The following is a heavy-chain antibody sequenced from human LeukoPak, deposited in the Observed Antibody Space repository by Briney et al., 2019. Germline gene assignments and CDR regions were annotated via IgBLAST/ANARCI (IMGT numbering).Heavy chain of an antibody. V-gene: IGHV3-30*02. D-gene: IGHD3-22*01. CDR2: IRFDGTKE. J-gene: IGHJ4*02. CDR1: GFNFSRNG. CDR3: ARDFDDVSGNFYYIPDY. Sequence: PGGSLRLSCAASGFNFSRNGMHWVRQAPGKGLEWVAFIRFDGTKEFYGDSASGRFTVSRDNSKNTLSLQMDSLRAEDTAVYYCARDFDDVSGNFYYIPDYWGQGILVTVSS.